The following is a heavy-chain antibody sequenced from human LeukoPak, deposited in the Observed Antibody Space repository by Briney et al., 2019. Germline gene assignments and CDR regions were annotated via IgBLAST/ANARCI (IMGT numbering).Heavy chain of an antibody. V-gene: IGHV3-30*03. Sequence: GGSLRLSCAASGFTFSSYGMHWVRQAPGKGLEWVAVISYDGSNKYYADSVKGRFTISRDNSKNTLYLQMNSLRAEDTAVYYCARDLNPHIVGATSAFDYWGQGTPVTVSS. CDR3: ARDLNPHIVGATSAFDY. CDR1: GFTFSSYG. D-gene: IGHD1-26*01. J-gene: IGHJ4*02. CDR2: ISYDGSNK.